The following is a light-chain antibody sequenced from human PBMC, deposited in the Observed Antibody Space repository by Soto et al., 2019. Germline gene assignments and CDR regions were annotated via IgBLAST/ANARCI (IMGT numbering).Light chain of an antibody. CDR3: SSFTISFTYV. V-gene: IGLV2-11*01. Sequence: QSVLTQPRSVSGSPGQSVTISCTGTSSDVGGYDYVSWYQQHPGKAPKLIIFDVSNRPSGVSNRFSGSKSGNTASLTISGLRAGDEAEYYCSSFTISFTYVFGSGTKVTVL. J-gene: IGLJ1*01. CDR1: SSDVGGYDY. CDR2: DVS.